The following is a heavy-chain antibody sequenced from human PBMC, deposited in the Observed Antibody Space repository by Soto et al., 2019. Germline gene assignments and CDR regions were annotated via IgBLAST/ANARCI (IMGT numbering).Heavy chain of an antibody. CDR1: GYSFTNYW. CDR3: ARTLRGGALYYYYGMAV. J-gene: IGHJ6*02. D-gene: IGHD2-21*01. V-gene: IGHV5-51*01. Sequence: PGESLKISCEASGYSFTNYWIGWVRQMPGKGLEWMGIIYPGDSDTKYSPSFQGQVTISADKSISTAYLQWSSLKASDTAMYYCARTLRGGALYYYYGMAVWGQGTAVTVSS. CDR2: IYPGDSDT.